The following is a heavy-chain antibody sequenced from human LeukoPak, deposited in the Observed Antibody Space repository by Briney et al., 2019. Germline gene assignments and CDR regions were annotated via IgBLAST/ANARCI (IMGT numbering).Heavy chain of an antibody. CDR1: GGSISSGSYY. Sequence: SETLSLTCTVSGGSISSGSYYWSWIRQPAGKGLEWIGRIYTSGSTNYNPSLKSRVTISVDTSKNQFSLKLSSVAAADTAVYYCARAQYYYDSSGYSDHDAFDIWGQGTMVTVSS. CDR2: IYTSGST. D-gene: IGHD3-22*01. V-gene: IGHV4-61*02. CDR3: ARAQYYYDSSGYSDHDAFDI. J-gene: IGHJ3*02.